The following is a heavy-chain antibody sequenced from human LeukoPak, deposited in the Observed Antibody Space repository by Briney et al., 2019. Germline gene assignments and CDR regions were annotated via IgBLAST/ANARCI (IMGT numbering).Heavy chain of an antibody. Sequence: SETLSLTCAVSGGSISSGGYSWSWIRQPPGKGLEWIGYIYHSGSTYYNPSLKSRVTISVDRSKNQFSLKLSSVTAADTAVYYCARNYYYDSSGYYYPPLVDYWGQGTLVTVSS. V-gene: IGHV4-30-2*01. CDR1: GGSISSGGYS. CDR2: IYHSGST. D-gene: IGHD3-22*01. CDR3: ARNYYYDSSGYYYPPLVDY. J-gene: IGHJ4*02.